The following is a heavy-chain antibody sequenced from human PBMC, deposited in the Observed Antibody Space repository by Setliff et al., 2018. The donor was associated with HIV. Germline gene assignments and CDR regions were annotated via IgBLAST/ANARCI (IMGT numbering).Heavy chain of an antibody. J-gene: IGHJ5*02. CDR1: GFIFSTFP. Sequence: PGGSLRLSCAASGFIFSTFPMHWVRQAPGKGLEWVAVMSGDANSQYYADSVRGRFTISRDNSKNTVYLQMNSLTTADTALYFCARYIVGYYNFWSGFKFDPWGQGTLVTVSS. CDR3: ARYIVGYYNFWSGFKFDP. CDR2: MSGDANSQ. D-gene: IGHD3-3*01. V-gene: IGHV3-30*01.